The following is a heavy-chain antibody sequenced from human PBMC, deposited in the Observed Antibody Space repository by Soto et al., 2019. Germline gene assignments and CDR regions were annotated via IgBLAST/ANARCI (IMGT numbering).Heavy chain of an antibody. Sequence: QVYLVQSGAEVRKPGASVKVSCKGSGYTFTTYGITWVRQAPGQGLEWMGWISAHNDNTNYAQKVQGRVTVTRDTSTSTAYMALRNLRSDDTAVYYCARGRDGYYWGQGALFTVSS. CDR2: ISAHNDNT. J-gene: IGHJ4*02. V-gene: IGHV1-18*01. CDR3: ARGRDGYY. CDR1: GYTFTTYG.